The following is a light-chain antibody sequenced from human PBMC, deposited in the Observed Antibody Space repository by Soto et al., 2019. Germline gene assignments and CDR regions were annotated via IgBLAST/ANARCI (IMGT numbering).Light chain of an antibody. V-gene: IGLV2-14*03. CDR3: SSYTSSYTVI. Sequence: QSVLTQPASVSGSPGQSITISCTGTSSDVGGYNYVSWFQQLPGKAPRLMIYEVSNRPSGVSNRFSGSKSGNTASLTISGLQAEDEASYYCSSYTSSYTVIFGGGTKLTVL. J-gene: IGLJ2*01. CDR1: SSDVGGYNY. CDR2: EVS.